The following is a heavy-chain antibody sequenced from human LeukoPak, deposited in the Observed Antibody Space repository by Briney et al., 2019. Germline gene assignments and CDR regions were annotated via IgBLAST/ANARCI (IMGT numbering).Heavy chain of an antibody. CDR3: TRVFVGDEYSSSGY. CDR1: GFTFSRYY. Sequence: GGSLRLSCAASGFTFSRYYMHWVRQAPGKGLVWVSRINSDGSSTTYADSVKGRFTISRDNAKNTLYLQMNSLKVEDTAVYYCTRVFVGDEYSSSGYWGQGTLVTVSS. D-gene: IGHD6-13*01. J-gene: IGHJ4*02. CDR2: INSDGSST. V-gene: IGHV3-74*01.